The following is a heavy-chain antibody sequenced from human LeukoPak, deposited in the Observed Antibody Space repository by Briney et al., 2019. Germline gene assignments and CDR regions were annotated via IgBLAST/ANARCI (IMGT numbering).Heavy chain of an antibody. CDR3: AKKGATTGDFDY. CDR2: INHNGNVN. V-gene: IGHV3-7*03. Sequence: GGSLRLSCAASGFTFSSYWMNWARQAPGKGLEWVASINHNGNVNYYVDSVKGRFTISRGNAKNSLYLQMNSLRAEDTAVYYCAKKGATTGDFDYWGQGTLVTVSS. J-gene: IGHJ4*02. CDR1: GFTFSSYW. D-gene: IGHD1-26*01.